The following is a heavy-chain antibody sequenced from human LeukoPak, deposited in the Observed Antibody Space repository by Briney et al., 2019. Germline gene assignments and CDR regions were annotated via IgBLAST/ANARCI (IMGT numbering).Heavy chain of an antibody. J-gene: IGHJ4*02. Sequence: GGSLRLSCAASGFTLSSNWMPWVRQAPGKGLVWVSRINSDGSSTSYADSVKGRFTISRDNAKNTLYLQMNSLRAEDTAVYYCARRIQGMAPYYFDYWGQGTLVTVSS. V-gene: IGHV3-74*01. CDR1: GFTLSSNW. CDR2: INSDGSST. D-gene: IGHD5-24*01. CDR3: ARRIQGMAPYYFDY.